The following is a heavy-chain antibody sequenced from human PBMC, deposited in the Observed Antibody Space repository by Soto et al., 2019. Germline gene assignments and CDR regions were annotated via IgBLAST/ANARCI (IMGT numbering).Heavy chain of an antibody. J-gene: IGHJ4*02. Sequence: GGSLRLSCAASGFTFSNAWMSWVRQAPGKGLEWVGRIKSKTDGGTTDYAAPVKGRFTISRDDSKNTLYLQMNSLKTEDTAVYYCTTNAGVVITIRAYWGQGTLVTVSS. CDR1: GFTFSNAW. CDR3: TTNAGVVITIRAY. V-gene: IGHV3-15*01. CDR2: IKSKTDGGTT. D-gene: IGHD3-22*01.